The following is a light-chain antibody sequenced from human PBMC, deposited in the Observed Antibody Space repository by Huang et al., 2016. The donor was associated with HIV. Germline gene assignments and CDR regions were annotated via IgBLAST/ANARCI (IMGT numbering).Light chain of an antibody. CDR1: QSLLHSDGNNY. V-gene: IGKV2-28*01. CDR3: MQGLRTPRT. CDR2: LGS. Sequence: DVVMTQSPLSLPVTPGAPASISCRSSQSLLHSDGNNYFDWYLQKPGQSPQLLLYLGSTRASGVPERFSGSGSGTDFTLKISRVEAEDVGVYYCMQGLRTPRTFGQGTRLEIK. J-gene: IGKJ2*01.